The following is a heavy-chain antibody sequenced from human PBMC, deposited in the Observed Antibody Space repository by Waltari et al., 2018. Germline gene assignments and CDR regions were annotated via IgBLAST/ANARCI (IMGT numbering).Heavy chain of an antibody. J-gene: IGHJ4*02. CDR3: AKDQGEDYYDSSALNY. CDR2: ISGSGGST. D-gene: IGHD3-22*01. V-gene: IGHV3-23*01. Sequence: EVQLLESGGGLVQPGGSLRLSCAASGFTFSSYAMSWVRQAPGKGLEWVSAISGSGGSTYYADSGKGRFTISRDNSKNTLYLQMNSLRAEDTAVYYCAKDQGEDYYDSSALNYWGQGTLVTVSS. CDR1: GFTFSSYA.